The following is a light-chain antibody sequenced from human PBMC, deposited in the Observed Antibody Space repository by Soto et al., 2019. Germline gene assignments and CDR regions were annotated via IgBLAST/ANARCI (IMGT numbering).Light chain of an antibody. V-gene: IGKV3-20*01. CDR3: QHHET. Sequence: EIVLTQSPGTLSLSPGERATLSCRASQSVSSSYLAWYQQKPGQAPRLLIYGASSRATGIPDRFSGSGSGTDFTLTISRLEPEYFAVYYCQHHETFGQGTKVEIK. J-gene: IGKJ1*01. CDR1: QSVSSSY. CDR2: GAS.